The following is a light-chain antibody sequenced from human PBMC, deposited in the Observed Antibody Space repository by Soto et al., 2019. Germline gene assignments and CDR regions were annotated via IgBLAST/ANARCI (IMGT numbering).Light chain of an antibody. Sequence: QSALTQPPSASGSPGQSVTISCTGTKSDIGVYDFVSWYQHHPGKAPRLIIYEVVQRPSGVPDRFSGSKSGNTSSLTVSGLQAADEAYYFCKSYAGSKTYVFGSGTKLTVL. CDR3: KSYAGSKTYV. CDR2: EVV. J-gene: IGLJ1*01. CDR1: KSDIGVYDF. V-gene: IGLV2-8*01.